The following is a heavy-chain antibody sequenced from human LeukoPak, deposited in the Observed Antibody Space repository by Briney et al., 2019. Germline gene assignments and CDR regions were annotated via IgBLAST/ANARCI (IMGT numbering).Heavy chain of an antibody. D-gene: IGHD3-9*01. V-gene: IGHV3-74*01. Sequence: LTGGSLRLSCAASGFTFSSYWMHWVRQAPGKGLVWVSRINSDGSSTSYADSVKGRFTISRDNAKNTLYLQMNSLRAEDTAVYYCARLVLYDILTGYYLWGQGTLVTVSS. CDR2: INSDGSST. CDR3: ARLVLYDILTGYYL. CDR1: GFTFSSYW. J-gene: IGHJ4*02.